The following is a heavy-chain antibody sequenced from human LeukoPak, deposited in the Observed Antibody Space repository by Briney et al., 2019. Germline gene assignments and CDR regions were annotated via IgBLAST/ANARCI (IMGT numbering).Heavy chain of an antibody. J-gene: IGHJ4*02. V-gene: IGHV4-39*01. Sequence: PSETLSLTCTVSGGSISSYYWGWIRQPPGKGLEWIGSMYYSGSTYYNPSLKSRVTISVDTSKNQFSLKLSSVTAADTAVYYCARQGYDILTGSITTSDYWGQGTLVTVSS. D-gene: IGHD3-9*01. CDR3: ARQGYDILTGSITTSDY. CDR1: GGSISSYY. CDR2: MYYSGST.